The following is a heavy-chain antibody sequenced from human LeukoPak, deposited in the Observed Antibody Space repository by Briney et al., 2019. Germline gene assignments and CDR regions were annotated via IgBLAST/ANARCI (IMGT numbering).Heavy chain of an antibody. V-gene: IGHV3-23*01. Sequence: GGSLRLSCAASGFSFSSSSMNWVRQAPGRGLEWVATVIGGGVSTYSADSVKGRFTISRDNSKNTLYLQMNSLRAEDTALYYCAKDRDSSGWYGSPDYWGQGTLVTVSS. D-gene: IGHD6-19*01. CDR2: VIGGGVST. CDR3: AKDRDSSGWYGSPDY. J-gene: IGHJ4*02. CDR1: GFSFSSSS.